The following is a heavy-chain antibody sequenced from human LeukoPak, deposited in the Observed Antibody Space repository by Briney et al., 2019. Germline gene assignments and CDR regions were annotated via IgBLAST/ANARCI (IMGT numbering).Heavy chain of an antibody. V-gene: IGHV3-21*01. CDR2: ISSSSSYI. Sequence: GGSLRLSCAASGFIFSSYSMNWVRQAPGKGLEWVSSISSSSSYIYYADSVKGRSTISRDNAKNSLYLQMNSLRAEDTAVYYCARAGIAAAGKLDWGQGTLVTVSS. CDR3: ARAGIAAAGKLD. CDR1: GFIFSSYS. J-gene: IGHJ4*02. D-gene: IGHD6-13*01.